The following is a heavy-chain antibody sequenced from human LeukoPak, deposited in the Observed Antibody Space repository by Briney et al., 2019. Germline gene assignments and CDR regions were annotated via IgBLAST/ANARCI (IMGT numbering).Heavy chain of an antibody. D-gene: IGHD6-13*01. CDR2: ISYDGSNK. CDR3: ARRSIAAAGIIY. Sequence: PGGSLRLSCAASGFTFSSYAMHWVRQAPGKGLEWVAVISYDGSNKYYADSVKGRFTISRDNSKNTLYLQMNSLRAEDTAVYYCARRSIAAAGIIYWGQGTLVTVSS. CDR1: GFTFSSYA. J-gene: IGHJ4*02. V-gene: IGHV3-30*04.